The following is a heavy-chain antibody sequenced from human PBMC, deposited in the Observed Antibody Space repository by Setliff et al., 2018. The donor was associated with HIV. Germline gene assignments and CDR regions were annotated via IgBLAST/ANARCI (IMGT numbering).Heavy chain of an antibody. Sequence: SETLSLTCSVSGGSVSSVNYYWSWIRQPPGKGLEWIGYIHYTGSTTYNPSLKSRVTISVDTSKNQFSLMLSSVTAADTAVYYCARLGDYDSSGYSWFDYWGQGTLVTVS. V-gene: IGHV4-61*01. CDR3: ARLGDYDSSGYSWFDY. CDR1: GGSVSSVNYY. J-gene: IGHJ4*02. CDR2: IHYTGST. D-gene: IGHD3-22*01.